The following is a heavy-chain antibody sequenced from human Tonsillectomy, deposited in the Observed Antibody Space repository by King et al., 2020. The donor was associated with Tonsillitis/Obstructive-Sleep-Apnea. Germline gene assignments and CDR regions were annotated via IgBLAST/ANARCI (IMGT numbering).Heavy chain of an antibody. Sequence: VQLQQWGAGLLKPSETLSLTCAVYGGSFSGYYWSWIRQPPGKGLEWIGEINHSGSTNYNPSLKSRVTISVDTSKNQFSLKLSSVTAADTAVYYCARGGPYIVVVPAAMNYFDYWGQGTLVTVSS. CDR3: ARGGPYIVVVPAAMNYFDY. CDR1: GGSFSGYY. D-gene: IGHD2-2*01. CDR2: INHSGST. V-gene: IGHV4-34*01. J-gene: IGHJ4*02.